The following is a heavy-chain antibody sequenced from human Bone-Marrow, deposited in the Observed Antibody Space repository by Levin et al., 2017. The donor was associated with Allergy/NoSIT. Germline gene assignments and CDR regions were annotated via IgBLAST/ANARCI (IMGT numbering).Heavy chain of an antibody. J-gene: IGHJ4*02. Sequence: GSLRLSCTVSGGSFGSDYWSWIRQPPGKGLEWIGYVYYSGSANYNPSLKSRVTISVDTSKNQFSLRLTSVTAADTAVYFCARGPNYSNIFDYWGQGALVTVSS. CDR2: VYYSGSA. D-gene: IGHD4-11*01. CDR1: GGSFGSDY. V-gene: IGHV4-59*01. CDR3: ARGPNYSNIFDY.